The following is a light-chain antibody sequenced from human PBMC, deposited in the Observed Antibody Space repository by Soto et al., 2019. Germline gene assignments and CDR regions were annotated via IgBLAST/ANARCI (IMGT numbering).Light chain of an antibody. CDR1: QDISNY. CDR2: AAS. Sequence: MTQSPPSLSASVGDRVTITCRASQDISNYLAWYQQRPGKVPRLLIYAASTLQSGVPSRFSGSGSGTDFTLTISSLLPEDAATYYCQNLDSAAFTFGPGTKVDIK. J-gene: IGKJ3*01. CDR3: QNLDSAAFT. V-gene: IGKV1-27*01.